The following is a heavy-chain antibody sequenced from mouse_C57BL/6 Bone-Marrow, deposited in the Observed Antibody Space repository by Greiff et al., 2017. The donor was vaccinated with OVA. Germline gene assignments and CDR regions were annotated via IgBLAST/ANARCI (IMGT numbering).Heavy chain of an antibody. CDR2: IDPSDSYT. Sequence: VQLQQPGAELVRPGTSVKLSCKASGYTFTSYWMHWVKQRPGQGLEWIGVIDPSDSYTNYNQKFKGKATLTVDTSSSTAYMQLSSLTSEDSAVYYCARKGAPSPFADWGQGTLVTVSA. D-gene: IGHD3-1*01. J-gene: IGHJ3*01. V-gene: IGHV1-59*01. CDR1: GYTFTSYW. CDR3: ARKGAPSPFAD.